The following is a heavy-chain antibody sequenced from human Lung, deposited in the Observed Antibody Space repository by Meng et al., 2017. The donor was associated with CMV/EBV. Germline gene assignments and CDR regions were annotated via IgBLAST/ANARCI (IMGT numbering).Heavy chain of an antibody. Sequence: GGSLRLXCAASGFTFDDYAMHWVRQAPGKGLEWVSGISWNSGSIDYADSVKGRFTISRDNAKNSLYLQMNSLRAEDTALYYCAKDIDAYYYDVSGSLDAFDIWXQETMVTVSS. V-gene: IGHV3-9*01. CDR1: GFTFDDYA. CDR3: AKDIDAYYYDVSGSLDAFDI. J-gene: IGHJ3*02. CDR2: ISWNSGSI. D-gene: IGHD3-22*01.